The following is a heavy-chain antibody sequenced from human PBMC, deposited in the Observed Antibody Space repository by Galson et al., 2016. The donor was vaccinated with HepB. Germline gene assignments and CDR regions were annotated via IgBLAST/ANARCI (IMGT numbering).Heavy chain of an antibody. V-gene: IGHV3-15*01. Sequence: SLRLSCAASGFSFTSTWMSWVRQAPGMGLEWIGRIKSRSDGETTEFAAPVRGRFSISRDDSKGTVYLQMNSLETDDTAVYFCTTDYGYAWGSYRLGYWGQGTLVTVSS. CDR2: IKSRSDGETT. D-gene: IGHD3-16*02. J-gene: IGHJ4*02. CDR3: TTDYGYAWGSYRLGY. CDR1: GFSFTSTW.